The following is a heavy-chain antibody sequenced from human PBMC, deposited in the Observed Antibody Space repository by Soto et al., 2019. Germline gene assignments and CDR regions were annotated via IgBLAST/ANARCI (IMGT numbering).Heavy chain of an antibody. CDR1: GFTFGIYA. V-gene: IGHV3-23*01. CDR2: ISGSGGSI. CDR3: ARVAPEYSSTPRRFDF. Sequence: EVQLLESGGGLVQPGGSLRLSCAASGFTFGIYAMSWVRQAPGKGLEWVSSISGSGGSIYYAHSVKGRFTISRDKTKNTLDLQMNILRAEDTAVYHCARVAPEYSSTPRRFDFWGQGTLVTVSS. D-gene: IGHD6-13*01. J-gene: IGHJ4*02.